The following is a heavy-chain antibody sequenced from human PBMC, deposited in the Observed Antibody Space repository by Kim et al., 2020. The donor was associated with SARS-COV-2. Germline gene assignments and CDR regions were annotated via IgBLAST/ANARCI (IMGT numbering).Heavy chain of an antibody. CDR1: GFTFSSYS. J-gene: IGHJ6*02. D-gene: IGHD5-18*01. Sequence: GGSLRLSCAASGFTFSSYSMNWVRQAPGKGLEWVSSISSSSSYIYYADSVKGRFTISRDNAKNSLYLQMNSLRAEDTAVYYCARDGAAMVHYYYYYGMDVWGQGTTVTVSS. CDR2: ISSSSSYI. CDR3: ARDGAAMVHYYYYYGMDV. V-gene: IGHV3-21*01.